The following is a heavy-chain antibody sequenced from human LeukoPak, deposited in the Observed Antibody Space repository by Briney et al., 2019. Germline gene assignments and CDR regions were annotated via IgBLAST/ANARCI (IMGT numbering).Heavy chain of an antibody. V-gene: IGHV4-38-2*02. CDR2: IYHSGST. CDR1: GYSISSGYY. CDR3: ARDVGDWTHNGAFDI. Sequence: SETLSLTCTVSGYSISSGYYWGWIRQPPGKGLEWIGSIYHSGSTYYNPSLKSRVTISVDTSKNQFSLKLSSVTAADTAVYYCARDVGDWTHNGAFDIWGQGTMVTVSS. D-gene: IGHD3-16*01. J-gene: IGHJ3*02.